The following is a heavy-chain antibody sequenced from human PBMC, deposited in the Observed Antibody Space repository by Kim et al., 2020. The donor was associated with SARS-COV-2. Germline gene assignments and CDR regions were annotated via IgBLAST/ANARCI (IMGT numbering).Heavy chain of an antibody. CDR3: ASMRGAARLIDY. J-gene: IGHJ4*02. CDR1: GFTFSDYY. CDR2: ISSSRSYT. D-gene: IGHD6-6*01. V-gene: IGHV3-11*06. Sequence: GGSLRLSCAASGFTFSDYYMSWIRQAPGKGLEWVSYISSSRSYTNYADSVKGRFTISRDNAKNSLYLQMNSLRAEDTAVYYCASMRGAARLIDYWGQGTLVTVSS.